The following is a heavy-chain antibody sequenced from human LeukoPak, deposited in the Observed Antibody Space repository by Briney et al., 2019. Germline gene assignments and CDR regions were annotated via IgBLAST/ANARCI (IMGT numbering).Heavy chain of an antibody. CDR1: GFTFRSYG. Sequence: GSLRLSCAASGFTFRSYGMHWVRQAPGKGLEWVAVIWNDGSNKYYADSVKGRFTISRDNSKNTLFLQMNSLRAEDTAVYYCARLSGASHRSFDYWGQGTLVTVSS. J-gene: IGHJ4*02. CDR2: IWNDGSNK. V-gene: IGHV3-33*01. CDR3: ARLSGASHRSFDY. D-gene: IGHD6-25*01.